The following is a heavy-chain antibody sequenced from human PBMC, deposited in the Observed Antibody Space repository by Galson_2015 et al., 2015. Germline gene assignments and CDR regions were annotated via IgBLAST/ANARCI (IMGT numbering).Heavy chain of an antibody. V-gene: IGHV1-18*01. Sequence: SVKVSCKASGYTFTSYGIGWVRQAPGQGLEWMGWISGFNGNTNTARKFHGRVTMTTDTSTTTVYLEVRGLKYDDTALYYCARPMLPFCTHTMCYVASDLWGQATIVIVSS. CDR2: ISGFNGNT. CDR1: GYTFTSYG. D-gene: IGHD3/OR15-3a*01. J-gene: IGHJ3*01. CDR3: ARPMLPFCTHTMCYVASDL.